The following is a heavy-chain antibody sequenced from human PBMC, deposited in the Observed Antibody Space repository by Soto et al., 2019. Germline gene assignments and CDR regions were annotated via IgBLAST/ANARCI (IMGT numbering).Heavy chain of an antibody. J-gene: IGHJ4*02. CDR3: ARGRYGDY. CDR2: ISAHNGNT. V-gene: IGHV1-18*01. Sequence: VHVVQSGAEVKKPGATVKVSCKGSGYAFTTYGITWVRQATGQGLKWMGWISAHNGNTNNAHKLQSRVTVTRDTSTSTAYMELRGLRSDDTAVDYCARGRYGDYWGQGALVTVSS. CDR1: GYAFTTYG. D-gene: IGHD1-1*01.